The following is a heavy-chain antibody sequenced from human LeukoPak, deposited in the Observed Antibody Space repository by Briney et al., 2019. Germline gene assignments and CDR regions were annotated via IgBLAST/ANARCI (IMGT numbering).Heavy chain of an antibody. J-gene: IGHJ4*02. CDR2: IYPGDSDT. Sequence: GESLKISCKGSGYSFTNYWIGWVRQMPGKGLEWMGIIYPGDSDTRYSPSFLGQVTISAGKSISTAYLQWSSLKASDTAMYYCARAYCGGDCYSPYYFDYWGQGTLVTVSS. CDR1: GYSFTNYW. D-gene: IGHD2-21*02. CDR3: ARAYCGGDCYSPYYFDY. V-gene: IGHV5-51*01.